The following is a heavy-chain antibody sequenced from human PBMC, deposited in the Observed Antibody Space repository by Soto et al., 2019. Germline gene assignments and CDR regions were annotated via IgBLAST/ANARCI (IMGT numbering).Heavy chain of an antibody. J-gene: IGHJ4*02. V-gene: IGHV1-69*13. D-gene: IGHD2-15*01. Sequence: GASVKVSGKASGGTFSSYAISCVRQAPGQVLEWMGGIIPIFGTANYAQKFQGRVTITADESTSTAYMELSSLRSEDTAVYYCARPRYCSGGSCSGYFDYWGQGTLVTVSS. CDR1: GGTFSSYA. CDR2: IIPIFGTA. CDR3: ARPRYCSGGSCSGYFDY.